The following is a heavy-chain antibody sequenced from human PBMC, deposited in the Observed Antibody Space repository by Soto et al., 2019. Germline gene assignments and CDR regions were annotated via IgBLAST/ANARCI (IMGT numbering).Heavy chain of an antibody. CDR1: GFTFTSSA. CDR2: IVVGSGTT. Sequence: ASVKVSCKASGFTFTSSAVQWVRQARGQRLEWIGWIVVGSGTTTYAQKFQGRVTMTRDTSTSTVYMELSSLRSEDTAVYYCARGEWLQKNYFDYWGQGTQVTVSS. D-gene: IGHD5-12*01. V-gene: IGHV1-58*01. J-gene: IGHJ4*02. CDR3: ARGEWLQKNYFDY.